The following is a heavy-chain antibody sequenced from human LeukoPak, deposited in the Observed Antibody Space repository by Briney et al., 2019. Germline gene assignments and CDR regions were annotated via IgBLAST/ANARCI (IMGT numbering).Heavy chain of an antibody. Sequence: PGGSLRLSCAASGFTFSSFWMSWVRQAPGKGLEWVANIKTDGSEKYYVDSVKGRFTISRDNAKDTLYLQLNSLRAEDTAIYYCARSLGYSSGGWGQGTLVTVSS. J-gene: IGHJ4*02. V-gene: IGHV3-7*01. D-gene: IGHD2-15*01. CDR2: IKTDGSEK. CDR3: ARSLGYSSGG. CDR1: GFTFSSFW.